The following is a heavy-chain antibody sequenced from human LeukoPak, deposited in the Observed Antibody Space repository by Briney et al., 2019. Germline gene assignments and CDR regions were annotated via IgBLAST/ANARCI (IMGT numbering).Heavy chain of an antibody. CDR3: ARDYRKQWLGLDY. D-gene: IGHD6-19*01. CDR2: ISAYNGNT. Sequence: ASVKVSCKASGYTFSSFGVSWVRQAPGQGLQWMGWISAYNGNTNYAQNLQGRVTMTTDTSTSTAYMELRSLRSDGTAVYYCARDYRKQWLGLDYWGQGTLVTVSS. CDR1: GYTFSSFG. V-gene: IGHV1-18*01. J-gene: IGHJ4*02.